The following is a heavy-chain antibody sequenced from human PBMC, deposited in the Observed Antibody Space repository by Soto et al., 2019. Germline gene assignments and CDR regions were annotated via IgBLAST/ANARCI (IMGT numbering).Heavy chain of an antibody. V-gene: IGHV3-30*18. J-gene: IGHJ4*02. Sequence: QVQLVESGGGAVQPGRSLRLSCAASGFTFSNYGMYWVRQAPGNGLEWVAVISYDGSNKYYADSVKGRFTISRDNSKNPLYLQMNSLRPDDTAVYYCAQDRGSCTGGICFYSIYYWGRGTLVTVSS. CDR3: AQDRGSCTGGICFYSIYY. D-gene: IGHD2-15*01. CDR1: GFTFSNYG. CDR2: ISYDGSNK.